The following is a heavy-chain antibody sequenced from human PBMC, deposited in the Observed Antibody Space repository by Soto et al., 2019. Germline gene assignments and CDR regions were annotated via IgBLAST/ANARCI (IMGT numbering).Heavy chain of an antibody. CDR3: ARQGRCSSTSCYKFDY. D-gene: IGHD2-2*02. V-gene: IGHV4-39*01. CDR1: GGSISSSSYY. CDR2: IYYSGST. J-gene: IGHJ4*02. Sequence: QLQLQESGPGLVKPSETLSLTCTVSGGSISSSSYYWGWIRQPPGKGLEWIGSIYYSGSTYYNPSLKSRVTISVDTSKNQFSLKLSSVTAADTAVYYCARQGRCSSTSCYKFDYWGQGTLVTVSS.